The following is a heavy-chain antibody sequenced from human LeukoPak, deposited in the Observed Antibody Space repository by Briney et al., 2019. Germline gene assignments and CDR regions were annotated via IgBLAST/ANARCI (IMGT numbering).Heavy chain of an antibody. J-gene: IGHJ4*02. Sequence: NSSGTLSLTCAVSGGSISSSNWWSWVRQPPGQGLEWIGEIYHSGSTNYNPSLKSRVTISVDKSKNQFSLKLSSVTAADTAVYYCAGGKGHYDILTGYHPPHYWGQGTLVTVSS. CDR3: AGGKGHYDILTGYHPPHY. CDR2: IYHSGST. CDR1: GGSISSSNW. V-gene: IGHV4-4*02. D-gene: IGHD3-9*01.